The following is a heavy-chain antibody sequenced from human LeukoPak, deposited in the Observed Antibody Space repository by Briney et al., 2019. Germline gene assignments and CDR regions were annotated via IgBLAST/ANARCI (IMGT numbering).Heavy chain of an antibody. CDR3: ARDILTGYYNY. CDR2: ISSSSSYI. CDR1: GFTFSNYG. D-gene: IGHD3-9*01. V-gene: IGHV3-21*01. J-gene: IGHJ4*02. Sequence: GGSLRLSCAASGFTFSNYGLSWVRQAPGKGLEWVSSISSSSSYIYYADSVKGRFTISRDNAKNSLYLQMNSLRAEDTAVYYCARDILTGYYNYWGQGTLVTVSS.